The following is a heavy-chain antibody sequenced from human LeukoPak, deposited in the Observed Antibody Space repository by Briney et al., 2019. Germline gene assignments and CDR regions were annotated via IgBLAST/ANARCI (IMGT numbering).Heavy chain of an antibody. CDR3: ARHPYYDYVWGSRGAFDI. V-gene: IGHV4-4*02. D-gene: IGHD3-16*01. Sequence: SETLSLTCAVSGGSISSSNWWSWVRQPPGKGLEWIGEIYHSGSTNYNPSLKSRVTISVDKSKNQFSLKLSSVTAADTAVYYCARHPYYDYVWGSRGAFDIWGQGTMVTVSS. CDR1: GGSISSSNW. CDR2: IYHSGST. J-gene: IGHJ3*02.